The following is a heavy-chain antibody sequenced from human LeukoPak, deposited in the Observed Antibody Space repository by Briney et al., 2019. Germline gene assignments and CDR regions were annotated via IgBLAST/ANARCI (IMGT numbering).Heavy chain of an antibody. J-gene: IGHJ3*02. Sequence: SETLSLTCTVSGGSISSSSYYWGWIRQPPGKGLEWIGSIFYSGSTYYNPSLKSRVTISVDTSKNQFSLKLSSVTAADTAVYYCARHVPVDTAMVSHGAFDIWGQGTMVTASS. D-gene: IGHD5-18*01. CDR2: IFYSGST. CDR3: ARHVPVDTAMVSHGAFDI. V-gene: IGHV4-39*01. CDR1: GGSISSSSYY.